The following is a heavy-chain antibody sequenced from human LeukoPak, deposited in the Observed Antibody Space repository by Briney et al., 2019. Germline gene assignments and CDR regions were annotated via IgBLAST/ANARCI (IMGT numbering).Heavy chain of an antibody. Sequence: ASVKVSCKASGGTFSSYAISWVRQAPGQGLGWMGWISAYNGNTNYAQKLQGRVTMTTDTSTSTAYMELRSLRSDDTAVYYCARGAKRGLTGYYYWGQGTLVTVSS. CDR3: ARGAKRGLTGYYY. D-gene: IGHD3-9*01. V-gene: IGHV1-18*01. J-gene: IGHJ4*02. CDR1: GGTFSSYA. CDR2: ISAYNGNT.